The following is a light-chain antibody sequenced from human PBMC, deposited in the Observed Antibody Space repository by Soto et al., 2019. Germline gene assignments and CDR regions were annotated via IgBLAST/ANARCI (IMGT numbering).Light chain of an antibody. CDR3: AAWDVSLNGFYV. V-gene: IGLV1-44*01. CDR1: SSNIGSNT. J-gene: IGLJ1*01. CDR2: NNN. Sequence: QSVLTQPPSASGTPGQRVTISCYGSSSNIGSNTVNWYQQLPGTAPKLLIYNNNQRPSGVPDRISGSKSGTSASLAIGGLQSEDEADYYCAAWDVSLNGFYVFGTGTKLTVL.